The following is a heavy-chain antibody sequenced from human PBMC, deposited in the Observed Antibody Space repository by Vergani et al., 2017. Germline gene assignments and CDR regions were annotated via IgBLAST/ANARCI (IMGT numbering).Heavy chain of an antibody. CDR3: ARERLDCSGGSCYSLDY. Sequence: QVQLVESGGGVVQPGRSLRLSCAASGFTFSSYGMHWVRQAPGKGLEWVAVIWYDGSNKYYADSVKGRFTISRDKSKNTLSLQMYSLRAEDTAVYYCARERLDCSGGSCYSLDYWGQGTLVTVSS. J-gene: IGHJ4*02. CDR2: IWYDGSNK. V-gene: IGHV3-33*01. CDR1: GFTFSSYG. D-gene: IGHD2-15*01.